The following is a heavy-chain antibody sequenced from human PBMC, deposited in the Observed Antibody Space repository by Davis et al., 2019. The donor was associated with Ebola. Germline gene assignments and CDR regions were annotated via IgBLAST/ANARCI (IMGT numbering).Heavy chain of an antibody. CDR2: IWYDGSNK. J-gene: IGHJ4*02. D-gene: IGHD3-22*01. V-gene: IGHV3-33*01. CDR1: GFTFSSYG. Sequence: GGSLRLSCAASGFTFSSYGMHWVRQAPGKGLEWVAVIWYDGSNKYYADSVKGRFTISRDNSKNTLYLQMNSLRAEDTAVYYCARDHDYYDSSGYQYYFDYWGQGTLVTVSS. CDR3: ARDHDYYDSSGYQYYFDY.